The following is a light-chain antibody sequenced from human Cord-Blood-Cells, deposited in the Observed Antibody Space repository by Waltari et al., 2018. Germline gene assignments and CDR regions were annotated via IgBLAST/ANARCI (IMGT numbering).Light chain of an antibody. CDR1: QSVSSSY. Sequence: DIVLTQSPGTLSLSPGERATLSGRASQSVSSSYLAWYQQKPGQAPRLRIYGASSRATGIPDRFSGSGSGTDFTLTISRLEPEDFAVYYCQQYGSSPLTFGGGTKVEIK. CDR3: QQYGSSPLT. CDR2: GAS. J-gene: IGKJ4*01. V-gene: IGKV3-20*01.